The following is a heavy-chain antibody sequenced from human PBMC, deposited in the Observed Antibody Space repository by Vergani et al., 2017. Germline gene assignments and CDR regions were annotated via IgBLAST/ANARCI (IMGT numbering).Heavy chain of an antibody. CDR2: INPNSGGT. CDR3: ARVGIVRGGDY. Sequence: QVQLVQSGAEVKKPGASVNVPSIASCYPFTAFYLPWVRQAPGQGLLWMGWINPNSGGTNYAQKFQGRVTMTRDTSISTASMELSRLRSDDTAVYYCARVGIVRGGDYWGQGTLVTVSS. CDR1: CYPFTAFY. J-gene: IGHJ4*02. V-gene: IGHV1-2*02. D-gene: IGHD3-10*01.